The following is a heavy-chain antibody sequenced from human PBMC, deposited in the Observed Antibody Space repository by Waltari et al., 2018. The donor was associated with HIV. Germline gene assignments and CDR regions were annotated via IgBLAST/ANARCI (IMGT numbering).Heavy chain of an antibody. V-gene: IGHV1-3*01. CDR1: GYTFISYA. D-gene: IGHD3-3*01. J-gene: IGHJ6*02. CDR2: INVGNYNT. Sequence: QVQLVQSGAVVKTPGASVRISCETSGYTFISYALPWVRQAPGQRPEWMGWINVGNYNTKYSQKFQDRVTITGDTSASTGYLDLSSLTSEDTAVYFCAREYDFWSGGYHYYGMDVWGQGTTVTVSS. CDR3: AREYDFWSGGYHYYGMDV.